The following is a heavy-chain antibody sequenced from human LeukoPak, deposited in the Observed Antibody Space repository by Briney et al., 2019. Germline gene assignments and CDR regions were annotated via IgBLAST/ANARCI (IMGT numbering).Heavy chain of an antibody. Sequence: GGSLRLSCAASGFTFNSYGMHWVRQAPGKGLEWVAGISVDQSIKYTVDSVKGRFTISRDNSKNTLYLQMNSLRAEDTAVYYCAKDIVVGAFFGMDVWGQGTTVTVSS. CDR2: ISVDQSIK. J-gene: IGHJ6*02. CDR3: AKDIVVGAFFGMDV. CDR1: GFTFNSYG. D-gene: IGHD2-21*01. V-gene: IGHV3-30*18.